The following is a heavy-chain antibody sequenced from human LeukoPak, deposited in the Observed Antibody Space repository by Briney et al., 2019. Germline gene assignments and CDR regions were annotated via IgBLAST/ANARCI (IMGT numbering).Heavy chain of an antibody. CDR2: ITHDGVYT. V-gene: IGHV3-64D*06. Sequence: GGSLRLSCSASGFTFSTYAMHWVRQAPGKGLEYVSAITHDGVYTHYADSVKGRFTISRDDSKNTLFLQMSSLKPEDTAVYCCLKDGVGGWFFDYWGQGTLVTVSS. D-gene: IGHD2-15*01. CDR1: GFTFSTYA. J-gene: IGHJ4*02. CDR3: LKDGVGGWFFDY.